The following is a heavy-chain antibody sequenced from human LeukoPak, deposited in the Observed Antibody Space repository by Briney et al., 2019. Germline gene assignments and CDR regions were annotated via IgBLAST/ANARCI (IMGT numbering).Heavy chain of an antibody. Sequence: GGSLRLSCAASGFTFSSYGMHWVRQAPGKGLEWVAVIWYDGSNKYYADSVKGRFTISRDNSKNTLYLQMNSLRAEDTAVYYCARDPPETGFDYWGQGTLVTVSS. CDR2: IWYDGSNK. V-gene: IGHV3-33*01. CDR3: ARDPPETGFDY. CDR1: GFTFSSYG. J-gene: IGHJ4*02. D-gene: IGHD1-14*01.